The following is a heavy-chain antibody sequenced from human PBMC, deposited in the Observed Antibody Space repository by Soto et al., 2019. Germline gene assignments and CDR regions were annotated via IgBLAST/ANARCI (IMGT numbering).Heavy chain of an antibody. J-gene: IGHJ4*02. CDR3: ARTYSYYYDSSGYYYV. Sequence: ASVKVSCKASGGTFSSYAISWVRQAPGQGLEWMGGIIPIFGTANYAQKFQGRVTITADESTSTAYMELSSLRSEDTAVYYCARTYSYYYDSSGYYYVWGQGTLVTVSS. CDR2: IIPIFGTA. D-gene: IGHD3-22*01. CDR1: GGTFSSYA. V-gene: IGHV1-69*13.